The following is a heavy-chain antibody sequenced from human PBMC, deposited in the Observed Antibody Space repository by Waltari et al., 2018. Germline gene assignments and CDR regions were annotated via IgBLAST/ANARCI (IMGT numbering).Heavy chain of an antibody. D-gene: IGHD6-6*01. CDR1: GGTFSSYA. CDR2: IIPIFGTA. CDR3: ARDKYSSSSSYYYYYMDV. V-gene: IGHV1-69*12. Sequence: QVQLVQSGAEVKKPGSSVKVSCKASGGTFSSYAISWVRQAPGPGLEWMGGIIPIFGTANYAQKFQGRVTITADESTSTAYMELSSLRSEDTAVYYCARDKYSSSSSYYYYYMDVWGKGTTVTISS. J-gene: IGHJ6*03.